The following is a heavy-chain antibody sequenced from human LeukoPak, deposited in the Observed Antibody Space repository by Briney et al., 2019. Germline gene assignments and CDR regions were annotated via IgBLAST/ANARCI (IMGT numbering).Heavy chain of an antibody. J-gene: IGHJ4*02. V-gene: IGHV4-59*12. CDR2: IYYSGST. Sequence: PSETLSLTCTVSGGSISSYYWSWIRQPPGKGLEWIGYIYYSGSTNYNPSLKSRVTISVDTSKNQFSLKLSSVTAADTAVYYCARGRSDYVWGSYRYGNSNQIDYWGQGTLVTVSS. CDR1: GGSISSYY. CDR3: ARGRSDYVWGSYRYGNSNQIDY. D-gene: IGHD3-16*02.